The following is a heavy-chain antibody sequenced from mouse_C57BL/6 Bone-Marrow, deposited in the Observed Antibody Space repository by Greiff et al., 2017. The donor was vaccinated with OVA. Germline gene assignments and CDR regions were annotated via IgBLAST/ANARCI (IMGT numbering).Heavy chain of an antibody. CDR1: GFTFSDYG. CDR2: ISSGSSTI. Sequence: EVKLMESGGGLVKPGGSLKLSCAASGFTFSDYGMHWVRQAPEKGLEWVAYISSGSSTISYAEKVKGRFTLARDKAKNTLFLQMTRLGSEDTAMYYCARTVGLGFAYWGQGTLVTVSA. CDR3: ARTVGLGFAY. D-gene: IGHD2-13*01. V-gene: IGHV5-17*01. J-gene: IGHJ3*01.